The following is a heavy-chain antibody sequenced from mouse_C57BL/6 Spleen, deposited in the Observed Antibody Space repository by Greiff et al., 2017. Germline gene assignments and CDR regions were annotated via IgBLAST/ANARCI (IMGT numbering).Heavy chain of an antibody. CDR3: ARSDYGSSWFAY. CDR1: GYTFTDYN. D-gene: IGHD1-1*01. J-gene: IGHJ3*01. Sequence: VKLQQSGPELVKPGASVKIPCKASGYTFTDYNMDWVKQSHGNSLEWIGDINPNNGGTIYNQKFKGKATLTVDKSSSTAYMERRSLKSEDTAVYYCARSDYGSSWFAYWGQGTLVTVSA. CDR2: INPNNGGT. V-gene: IGHV1-18*01.